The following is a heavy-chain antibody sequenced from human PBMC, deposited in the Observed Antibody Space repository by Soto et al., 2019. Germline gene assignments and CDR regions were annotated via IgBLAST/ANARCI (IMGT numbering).Heavy chain of an antibody. CDR2: LSVGNGDT. D-gene: IGHD2-15*01. J-gene: IGHJ6*02. V-gene: IGHV1-3*01. Sequence: GASVKVSCKASGDTRTDFSMHWVRQAPGQRPEWMGWLSVGNGDTKYSQKFQGRVTITRDTSARTAYMELSNLRSEDTAVYYCATSEGDCGGGSCYNYFYYYGMDVWGQGXTVTVSS. CDR1: GDTRTDFS. CDR3: ATSEGDCGGGSCYNYFYYYGMDV.